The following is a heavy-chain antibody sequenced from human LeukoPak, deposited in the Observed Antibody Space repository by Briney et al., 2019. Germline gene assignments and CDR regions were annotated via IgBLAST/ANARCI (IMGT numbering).Heavy chain of an antibody. D-gene: IGHD2-21*02. CDR2: IKEDGSEK. Sequence: GGSLRLSCAASRFTFSSYWMRWVRQAPGKGLEWVANIKEDGSEKYYVDSVKGRFTISRDNAKNLLYLQMNSLRAEDTAVYYCARGLAYCGGDCYSKGFDYWGQGTLVTVSS. J-gene: IGHJ4*02. CDR1: RFTFSSYW. CDR3: ARGLAYCGGDCYSKGFDY. V-gene: IGHV3-7*01.